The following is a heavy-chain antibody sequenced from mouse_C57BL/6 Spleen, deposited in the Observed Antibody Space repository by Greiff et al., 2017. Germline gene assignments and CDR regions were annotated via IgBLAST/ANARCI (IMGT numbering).Heavy chain of an antibody. Sequence: EVQLVESGGDLVKPGGSLKLSCAASGFTFSSYGMSWVRQTPDKRLEWVATISSGGSYTYYPDSVKGRFTISRDNAKNTLYLQMSSLKSEDTAMYYCASLTGTRAYWGQGTLVTVSA. CDR2: ISSGGSYT. CDR3: ASLTGTRAY. CDR1: GFTFSSYG. D-gene: IGHD4-1*01. J-gene: IGHJ3*01. V-gene: IGHV5-6*01.